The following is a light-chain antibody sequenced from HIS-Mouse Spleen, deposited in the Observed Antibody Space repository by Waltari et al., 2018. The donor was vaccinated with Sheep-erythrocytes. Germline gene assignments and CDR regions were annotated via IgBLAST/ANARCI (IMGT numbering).Light chain of an antibody. CDR1: QSVLYSSNNKNY. CDR3: QQYYSTPLA. V-gene: IGKV4-1*01. Sequence: DIVMTQSPDSLAVSLGESATINCKSSQSVLYSSNNKNYLAWYQQKPGQPPKLLIYWASTREAGVPDRFSGSGSATDFTLTISSLQAEDVAVYYCQQYYSTPLAFGGGTKVEIK. CDR2: WAS. J-gene: IGKJ4*01.